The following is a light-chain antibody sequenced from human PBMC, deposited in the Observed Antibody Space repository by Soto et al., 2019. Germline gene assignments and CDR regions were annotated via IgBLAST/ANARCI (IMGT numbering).Light chain of an antibody. J-gene: IGKJ1*01. CDR3: QQSYSTTWT. V-gene: IGKV1-39*01. Sequence: DIQMTQSPSSLSASVGDRVTITCRASQGISTYLNWYLQKPGKAPKLLIYAASSLQSGVPSRFSGSGSETDFTLTIRSLQPEDFETYSCQQSYSTTWTFGQGTKVDIK. CDR1: QGISTY. CDR2: AAS.